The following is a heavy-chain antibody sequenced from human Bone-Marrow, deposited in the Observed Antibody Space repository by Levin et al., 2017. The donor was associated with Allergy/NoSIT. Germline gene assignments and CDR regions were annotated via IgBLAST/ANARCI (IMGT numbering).Heavy chain of an antibody. CDR1: GGSISSGSYY. V-gene: IGHV4-61*02. CDR3: ATSEGSSSWYLDY. J-gene: IGHJ4*02. D-gene: IGHD6-13*01. Sequence: LRLSCTVSGGSISSGSYYWSWIRQPAGKGLEWIGRIYTSGSTNYNPSLKSRVTISVDTSKNQFSLKLSSVTAADTAVYYCATSEGSSSWYLDYWGQGTLVTVSS. CDR2: IYTSGST.